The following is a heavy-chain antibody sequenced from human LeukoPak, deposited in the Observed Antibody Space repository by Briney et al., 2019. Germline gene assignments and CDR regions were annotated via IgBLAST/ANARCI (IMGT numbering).Heavy chain of an antibody. V-gene: IGHV4-34*01. CDR1: GGSFSGYY. Sequence: SETLSLTCAVYGGSFSGYYWSWNRQPPGKGLEWIGEINHSGSTNYNPSLKSRVTISVDTSKNQFSLKLSSVTAADTAVYYCARGLFYYDSSGYYGYWGQGTLVTVSS. CDR2: INHSGST. CDR3: ARGLFYYDSSGYYGY. J-gene: IGHJ4*02. D-gene: IGHD3-22*01.